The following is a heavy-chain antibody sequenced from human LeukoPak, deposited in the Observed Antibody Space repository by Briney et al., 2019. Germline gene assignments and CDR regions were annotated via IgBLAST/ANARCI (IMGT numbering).Heavy chain of an antibody. J-gene: IGHJ4*02. CDR2: MNPNSGNT. V-gene: IGHV1-8*01. CDR1: GYTFTSYD. Sequence: ASVKLSCKASGYTFTSYDINWVRQATGQGLEWMGWMNPNSGNTGYAQKFQGRVTMNRNTSISTAYMELSSLRAEDTDVYDCARGVLWYGETFDYWGQGTLVTVSS. CDR3: ARGVLWYGETFDY. D-gene: IGHD3-10*01.